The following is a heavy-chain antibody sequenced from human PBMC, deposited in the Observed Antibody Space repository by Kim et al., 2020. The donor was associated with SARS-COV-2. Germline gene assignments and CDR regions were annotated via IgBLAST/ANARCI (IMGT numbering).Heavy chain of an antibody. CDR3: ASRYFGVVITAFDI. V-gene: IGHV4-39*01. CDR2: IYYSGST. CDR1: GGSISSSSYY. J-gene: IGHJ3*02. D-gene: IGHD3-3*01. Sequence: SETLSLTCTVSGGSISSSSYYWGWIRQPPGKGLEWIGSIYYSGSTYYHPSLKSRVTISVDTSKNQFSLKLSSVTAADTAVYYCASRYFGVVITAFDIWGQGTMVTVSS.